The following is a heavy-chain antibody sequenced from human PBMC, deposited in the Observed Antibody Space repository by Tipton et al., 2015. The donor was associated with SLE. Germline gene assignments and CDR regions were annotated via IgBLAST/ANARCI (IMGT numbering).Heavy chain of an antibody. CDR1: GASITSDY. Sequence: TLSLTCTVPGASITSDYWSWIRQPAGQGLEWIGRFYYGSGITNSNPSLKSRVSMSVDTAKNQFSLKLTSVSAADTAVYYCARNVNTTMDVWGQGTTVTVSS. V-gene: IGHV4-4*07. CDR3: ARNVNTTMDV. D-gene: IGHD1-14*01. J-gene: IGHJ6*02. CDR2: FYYGSGIT.